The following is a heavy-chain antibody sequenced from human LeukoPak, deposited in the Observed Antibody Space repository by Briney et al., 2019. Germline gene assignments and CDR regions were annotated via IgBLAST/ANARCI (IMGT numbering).Heavy chain of an antibody. CDR2: IYYSGST. CDR3: ARGDSTVTPKYFQY. J-gene: IGHJ1*01. CDR1: GGSISSSSFY. D-gene: IGHD4-23*01. Sequence: SETLSLTCTVSGGSISSSSFYWGWIRQSPGKGLEWIGTIYYSGSTNYNPSLKSRVTISLDTSKNQFSLKLSSVTAADTAVYYCARGDSTVTPKYFQYWGQGTLVTVSS. V-gene: IGHV4-39*07.